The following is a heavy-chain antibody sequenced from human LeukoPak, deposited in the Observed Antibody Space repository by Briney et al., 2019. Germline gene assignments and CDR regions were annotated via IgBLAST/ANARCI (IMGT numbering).Heavy chain of an antibody. V-gene: IGHV3-23*01. CDR1: GFTFSSCA. J-gene: IGHJ6*03. D-gene: IGHD3-3*01. CDR2: ISGSGGST. CDR3: AKDGGNYDFWSAYYYYYYMDV. Sequence: GGSLRLSCAASGFTFSSCAMSWVRQAPGKGLEWVSAISGSGGSTYHADSVKGRFTISRDNSKNTLYLQMNSLRAEDTAVYYCAKDGGNYDFWSAYYYYYYMDVWGKGTTVTVSS.